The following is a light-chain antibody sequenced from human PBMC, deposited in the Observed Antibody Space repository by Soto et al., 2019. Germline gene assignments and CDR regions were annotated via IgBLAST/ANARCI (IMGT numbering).Light chain of an antibody. Sequence: ERVMTQSPATLSVSPGERATLSCRASQSVSSNLAWYQQKPGQAPRLLIYGTSTRATGIPARFSGSGSGTDFTLTISRLEPEDFAVYYCHQYGSSPRTFGQGTKVDIK. CDR2: GTS. CDR3: HQYGSSPRT. J-gene: IGKJ1*01. V-gene: IGKV3-15*01. CDR1: QSVSSN.